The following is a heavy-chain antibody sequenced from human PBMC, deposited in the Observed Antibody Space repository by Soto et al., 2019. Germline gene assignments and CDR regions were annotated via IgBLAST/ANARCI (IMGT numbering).Heavy chain of an antibody. CDR3: GRGISKYCSWYGPHTWVDA. CDR2: LYFNGGT. CDR1: GGPINSPDYY. D-gene: IGHD6-13*01. Sequence: QVQLQESGPGLVKPSQTLSLTCNVSGGPINSPDYYWTWIRQSPGKGLEWIGYLYFNGGTQYNPSPGTSIRMSLDPSNKHFPLKIGSVTGANTAVYYCGRGISKYCSWYGPHTWVDAWGQGALVTVSS. V-gene: IGHV4-30-4*01. J-gene: IGHJ5*02.